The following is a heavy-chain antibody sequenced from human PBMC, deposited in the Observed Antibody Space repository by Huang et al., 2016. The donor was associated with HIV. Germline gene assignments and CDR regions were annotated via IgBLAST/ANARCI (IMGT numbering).Heavy chain of an antibody. J-gene: IGHJ4*02. CDR2: SIPIFGTA. Sequence: QVQLVQSGAEVKKPGSSVKVSCKASGGTFSSYAISWVRQAPGQGLEWRGGSIPIFGTANDAQKFQCRGTITADESTSTAYMELSSLRSEDTAVYYCARVESRRYYDSSGYYYWGQGTLVTVSS. V-gene: IGHV1-69*01. CDR3: ARVESRRYYDSSGYYY. D-gene: IGHD3-22*01. CDR1: GGTFSSYA.